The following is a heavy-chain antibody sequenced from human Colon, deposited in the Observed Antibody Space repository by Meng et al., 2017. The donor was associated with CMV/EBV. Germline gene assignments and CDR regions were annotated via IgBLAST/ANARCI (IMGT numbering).Heavy chain of an antibody. V-gene: IGHV4-61*01. Sequence: GSLRLSCTVSGASVNSDSHYWSWIRQPPGKGLEWIGYIYYSGSSNYNPSLKSRVTMSVDTSKNQFSLKVTSVTAADTAFYYCARESMVAVSRYFYYVMDVWGQGTTVTVSS. J-gene: IGHJ6*02. CDR2: IYYSGSS. CDR1: GASVNSDSHY. CDR3: ARESMVAVSRYFYYVMDV. D-gene: IGHD2-8*01.